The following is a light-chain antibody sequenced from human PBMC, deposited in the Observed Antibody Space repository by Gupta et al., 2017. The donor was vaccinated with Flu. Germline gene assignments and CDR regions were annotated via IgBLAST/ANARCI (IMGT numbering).Light chain of an antibody. CDR3: QQRRNWSPFT. Sequence: ERTTLSSWASQKVGSHLSGFQHKPGQAPRLLIYDAANRATGIPARCSGSGSGTDVSLTISSLEPEDFAVYYCQQRRNWSPFTFGPGTKVDIK. CDR1: QKVGSH. CDR2: DAA. J-gene: IGKJ3*01. V-gene: IGKV3-11*01.